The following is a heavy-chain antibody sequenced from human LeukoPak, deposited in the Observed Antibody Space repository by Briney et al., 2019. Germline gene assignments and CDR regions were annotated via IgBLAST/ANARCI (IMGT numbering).Heavy chain of an antibody. Sequence: GGSLRLSCAASGFTFSSYAMSWVRQAPGKGLEWVSAISGSGGSTYYADSVKGRFTISRDNSKNTLYLQMNSLRAEDTAVYYCASGILSGSWYPGRLDCWGQGTLVTVSS. J-gene: IGHJ4*02. CDR3: ASGILSGSWYPGRLDC. CDR2: ISGSGGST. V-gene: IGHV3-23*01. CDR1: GFTFSSYA. D-gene: IGHD6-13*01.